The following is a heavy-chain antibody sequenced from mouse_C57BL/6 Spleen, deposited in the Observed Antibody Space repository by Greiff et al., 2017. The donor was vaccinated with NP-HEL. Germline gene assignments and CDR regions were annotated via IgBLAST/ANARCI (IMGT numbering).Heavy chain of an antibody. J-gene: IGHJ1*03. Sequence: VQRVESGPGLVAPSQSLSITCTVSGFSLTSYAISWVRQPPGKGLEWLGVIWTGGGTNYNSALKSRLSISKDNSKSQVFLKMNSLQTDDTARYYCARKAYGPSGYWYFDVWGTGTTVTVSS. V-gene: IGHV2-9-1*01. CDR1: GFSLTSYA. CDR2: IWTGGGT. D-gene: IGHD6-5*01. CDR3: ARKAYGPSGYWYFDV.